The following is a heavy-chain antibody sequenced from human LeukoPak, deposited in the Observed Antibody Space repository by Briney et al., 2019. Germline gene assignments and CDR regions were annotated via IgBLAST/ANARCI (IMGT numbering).Heavy chain of an antibody. V-gene: IGHV3-30*18. Sequence: GGALRLSCAASGFTFNNYGIHWVRQAPGKGLEWVALMSYAGFNKYYADSVKGRFTISRDNSKNTLYLQMNSLRAEDTAVYYCAKGYYYDSDGYDQHFDYWGQGTLVTVSS. CDR1: GFTFNNYG. CDR2: MSYAGFNK. CDR3: AKGYYYDSDGYDQHFDY. J-gene: IGHJ4*02. D-gene: IGHD3-22*01.